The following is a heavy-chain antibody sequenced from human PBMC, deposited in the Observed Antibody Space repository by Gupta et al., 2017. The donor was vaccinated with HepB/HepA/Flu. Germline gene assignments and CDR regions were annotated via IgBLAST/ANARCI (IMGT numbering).Heavy chain of an antibody. CDR2: ISSMSNYI. D-gene: IGHD3-3*01. V-gene: IGHV3-21*06. CDR3: ARDPFLESSRPPVY. J-gene: IGHJ1*01. Sequence: EVQLLESGGGLVKPGGSMRLSCAASGFKFSDYTMNWVRQAPEKGLEWVSSISSMSNYIYYADSVKGRFTISRDNAKNSLFLQMNRLRSEDTAVYLCARDPFLESSRPPVYWGQGTQVTVSS. CDR1: GFKFSDYT.